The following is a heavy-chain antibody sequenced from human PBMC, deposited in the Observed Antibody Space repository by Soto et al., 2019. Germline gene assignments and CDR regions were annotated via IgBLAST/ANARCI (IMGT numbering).Heavy chain of an antibody. CDR1: GGSICSSSYD. J-gene: IGHJ4*02. Sequence: PSETLSLTCAVSGGSICSSSYDWGWIRQPPGKGLEWIGSIYYTGNTYHTPSLQSRVAISVDTSKNQFSLKLNSVTAADTAVYYCARRTVNIRTFYSGLKTHCFDYWGQGALVTVSS. CDR3: ARRTVNIRTFYSGLKTHCFDY. D-gene: IGHD6-19*01. V-gene: IGHV4-39*01. CDR2: IYYTGNT.